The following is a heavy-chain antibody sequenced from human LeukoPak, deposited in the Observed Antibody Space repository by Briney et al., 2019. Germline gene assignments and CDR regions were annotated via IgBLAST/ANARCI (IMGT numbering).Heavy chain of an antibody. CDR3: AKDRGDGYNWENYSGFDY. CDR1: GFTFSSYR. CDR2: ISSSSSTI. J-gene: IGHJ4*02. Sequence: GGSLRLSCAGSGFTFSSYRMNWVRQAPGKGLEWVSYISSSSSTIYYADSVKGRFTISRDNAKNSLYLQMNSLRAEDTAVYYCAKDRGDGYNWENYSGFDYWGQGTLVTVSS. V-gene: IGHV3-48*01. D-gene: IGHD5-24*01.